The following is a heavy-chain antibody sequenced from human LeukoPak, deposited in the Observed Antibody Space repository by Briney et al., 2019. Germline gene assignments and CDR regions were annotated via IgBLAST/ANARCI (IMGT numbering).Heavy chain of an antibody. CDR2: ISYDGSNK. Sequence: GGSLRLSCAASGFTFSSYGMHWVRQAPGKGLEWVAVISYDGSNKYYADSVKGRFTISRDNSKNMLYLQMNSLRAADTAVYYCANDAFDIWGQGTMVTVSS. J-gene: IGHJ3*02. V-gene: IGHV3-30*18. CDR1: GFTFSSYG. CDR3: ANDAFDI.